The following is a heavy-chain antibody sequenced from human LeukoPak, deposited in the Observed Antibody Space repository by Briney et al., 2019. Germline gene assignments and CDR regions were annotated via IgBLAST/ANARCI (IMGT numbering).Heavy chain of an antibody. CDR2: IRYDGSNK. CDR3: AKDYRRSFWRGYYTGSFDY. Sequence: GGSLRLSCAASGFTFSSYGMHWVRQAPGKGLEWVAFIRYDGSNKYYADSVKGRFTISRDNSKNTLYLQMNSLRAEDTAVYYCAKDYRRSFWRGYYTGSFDYWGQGTLVTVSS. J-gene: IGHJ4*02. D-gene: IGHD3-3*01. CDR1: GFTFSSYG. V-gene: IGHV3-30*02.